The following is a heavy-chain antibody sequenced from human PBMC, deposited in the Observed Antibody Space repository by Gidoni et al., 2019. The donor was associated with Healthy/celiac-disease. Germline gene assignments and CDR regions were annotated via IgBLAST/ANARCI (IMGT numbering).Heavy chain of an antibody. D-gene: IGHD6-19*01. V-gene: IGHV3-30*04. CDR2: ISYDGSNK. CDR3: AKGDSSGLVDY. J-gene: IGHJ4*02. Sequence: QVQLVESGGGVVRPGRSLGLACAASGFTFSSYAMHWVRQAPGKGLEWVAVISYDGSNKYYADSVKGRFTISRDNSKNTLYLQMNSLRAEDTAVYYCAKGDSSGLVDYWGQGTLVTVSS. CDR1: GFTFSSYA.